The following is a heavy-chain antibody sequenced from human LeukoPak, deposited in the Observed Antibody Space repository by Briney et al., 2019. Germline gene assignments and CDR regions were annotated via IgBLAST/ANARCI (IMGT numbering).Heavy chain of an antibody. D-gene: IGHD3-10*02. CDR2: IKQDGSEK. Sequence: PGGALRLSCAASVFTVSSYWMSWVRQAPGKGREGVANIKQDGSEKYYVDSVKGRFTISRDNAKNSLYLQMNSLRAEDTAVYYCARVWYYYVRPGLSFAYWGQGTLVTVSS. V-gene: IGHV3-7*01. J-gene: IGHJ4*02. CDR1: VFTVSSYW. CDR3: ARVWYYYVRPGLSFAY.